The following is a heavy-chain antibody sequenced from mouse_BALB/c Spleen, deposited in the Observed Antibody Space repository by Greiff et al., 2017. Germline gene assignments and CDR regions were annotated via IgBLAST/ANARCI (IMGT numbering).Heavy chain of an antibody. CDR2: ISSGSSTI. CDR1: GFTFSSFG. D-gene: IGHD1-1*02. Sequence: EVKVEESGGGLVQPGGSRKLSCAASGFTFSSFGMHWVRQAPEKGLEWVAYISSGSSTIYYADTVKGRFTISRDNPKNTLFLQMTSLRSEDTAMYYCARKYGAYWGQGTLVTVSA. V-gene: IGHV5-17*02. J-gene: IGHJ3*01. CDR3: ARKYGAY.